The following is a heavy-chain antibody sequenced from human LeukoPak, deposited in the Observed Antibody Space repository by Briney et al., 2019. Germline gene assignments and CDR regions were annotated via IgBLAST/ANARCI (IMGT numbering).Heavy chain of an antibody. J-gene: IGHJ4*02. D-gene: IGHD2-21*02. CDR2: ISGSGGST. V-gene: IGHV3-23*01. CDR1: GFTFSSYA. CDR3: AKYAVSTYCGGDCYLDY. Sequence: PGGSLRLSCAASGFTFSSYAMSWVRQAPGKGLEWVSAISGSGGSTYYADSVKGRFTISRDNSKNTLYLQMNSLRAEDTAVYYCAKYAVSTYCGGDCYLDYWGQGTLVTVSS.